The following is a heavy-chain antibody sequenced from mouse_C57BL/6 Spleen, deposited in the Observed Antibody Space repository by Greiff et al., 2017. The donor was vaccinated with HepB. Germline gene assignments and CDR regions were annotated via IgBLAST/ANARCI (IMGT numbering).Heavy chain of an antibody. V-gene: IGHV1-64*01. Sequence: QVQLQQPGAELVKPGASVKLSCKASGYTFTSYWMHWVKQRPGQGLEWIGMIHPNSGSTNYNEKFKSKATLTVDKSSSTAYMQLSSLTSEDSAVYYCARGPQGVYWYFDVWGTGTTVTVSS. J-gene: IGHJ1*03. CDR2: IHPNSGST. CDR1: GYTFTSYW. CDR3: ARGPQGVYWYFDV.